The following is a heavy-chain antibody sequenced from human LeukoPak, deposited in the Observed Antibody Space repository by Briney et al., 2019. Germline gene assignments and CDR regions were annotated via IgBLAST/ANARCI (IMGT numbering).Heavy chain of an antibody. D-gene: IGHD6-19*01. CDR3: ARDEPYSSGWYYFDY. J-gene: IGHJ4*02. Sequence: ASVKVSCKASGYTFTSYGISWVRQAPGQGLEWMGWISAYNGNTNYAQKLQGRVTMTTDTSTSTAYMDLRSLRSDDTAVYYCARDEPYSSGWYYFDYWGQGTLVTVSS. CDR1: GYTFTSYG. CDR2: ISAYNGNT. V-gene: IGHV1-18*01.